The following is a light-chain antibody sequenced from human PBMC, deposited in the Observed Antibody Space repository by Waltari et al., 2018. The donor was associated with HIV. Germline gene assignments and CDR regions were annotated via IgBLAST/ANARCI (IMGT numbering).Light chain of an antibody. Sequence: SYELTQPSSVSVSPGQTARITCTGDVVAIKYARRAQQKPGKAPVLVIYKDSERTSGIPGRFSGPSSGTTVTLTISGAQVEDEADYYCYSAAYNIGVFGGGTKLTVL. CDR1: VVAIKY. CDR2: KDS. CDR3: YSAAYNIGV. V-gene: IGLV3-27*01. J-gene: IGLJ3*02.